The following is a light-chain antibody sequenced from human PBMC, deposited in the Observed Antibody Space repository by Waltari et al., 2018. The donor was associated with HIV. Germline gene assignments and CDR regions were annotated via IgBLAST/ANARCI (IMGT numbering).Light chain of an antibody. CDR1: TSHLGANFD. Sequence: QSVLTQPPSVSGAPGQTVTVACTGRTSHLGANFDVHGYQHLPGTAPKLLIYGNNNRPSGVPARFSGSRSGSSASLAITGLQAEDEADYYCQSYDNVLTAVIFGGGTKVTVL. CDR3: QSYDNVLTAVI. CDR2: GNN. V-gene: IGLV1-40*01. J-gene: IGLJ2*01.